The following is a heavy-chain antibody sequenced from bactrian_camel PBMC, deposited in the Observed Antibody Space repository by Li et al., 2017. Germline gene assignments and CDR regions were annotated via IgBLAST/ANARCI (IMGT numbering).Heavy chain of an antibody. CDR3: AARKGGYECYSGSWSRPSDYTS. J-gene: IGHJ3*01. V-gene: IGHV3S31*01. D-gene: IGHD3*01. Sequence: VQLVESGGGTVQAGGSLRLSCAASKYIHNTHTVTWFRQGPGTEHEGVAAIWPSASKYYADSVNDRFTISKEHEKKTFYLQMNKLKPEDSAMYYCAARKGGYECYSGSWSRPSDYTSGARG. CDR1: KYIHNTHT. CDR2: IWPSASK.